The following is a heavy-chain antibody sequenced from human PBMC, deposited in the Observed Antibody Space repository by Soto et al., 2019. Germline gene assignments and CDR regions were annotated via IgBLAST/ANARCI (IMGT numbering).Heavy chain of an antibody. CDR3: ARARFDSWSHIYFGLDV. Sequence: SETLSLTCGVYGGSFSAYSWTWLRQSPGKGLEWIGEITHGGSTDYNPALKSRLVMSVDTSKNQFSLRVTSVTAADAAVYFCARARFDSWSHIYFGLDVWGQGTTVTVSS. CDR1: GGSFSAYS. D-gene: IGHD3-3*01. V-gene: IGHV4-34*01. CDR2: ITHGGST. J-gene: IGHJ6*02.